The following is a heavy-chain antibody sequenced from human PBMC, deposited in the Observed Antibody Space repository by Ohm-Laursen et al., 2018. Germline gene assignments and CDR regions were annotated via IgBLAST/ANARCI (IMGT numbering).Heavy chain of an antibody. J-gene: IGHJ4*01. V-gene: IGHV3-64*01. CDR2: ISSNGDST. D-gene: IGHD2-15*01. Sequence: SLRLSCSASGFTFSTSIMYWVRQAPGRGLEYISAISSNGDSTYYANSVKGRFTISTDNSKNTLYLQMGSLRAEDMAVYYCARGYCSGGTCSDYFDSWGHGALVTVSS. CDR3: ARGYCSGGTCSDYFDS. CDR1: GFTFSTSI.